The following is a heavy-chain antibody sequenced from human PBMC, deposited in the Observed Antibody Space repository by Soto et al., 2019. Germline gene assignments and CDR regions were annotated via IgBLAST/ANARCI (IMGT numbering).Heavy chain of an antibody. Sequence: QVQLVESGGGVVQPGRSLRLSCAASGFTFSSYGMHWVRQAPGKGLEWVAVIWYDGSNKYYADSVKGRFTISRDNSKNTLYLQMNSLRAEDTAVYYCAKAWWRNSTYYYYGMDVWGQGTTVTVSS. CDR1: GFTFSSYG. D-gene: IGHD2-15*01. CDR2: IWYDGSNK. J-gene: IGHJ6*02. V-gene: IGHV3-33*06. CDR3: AKAWWRNSTYYYYGMDV.